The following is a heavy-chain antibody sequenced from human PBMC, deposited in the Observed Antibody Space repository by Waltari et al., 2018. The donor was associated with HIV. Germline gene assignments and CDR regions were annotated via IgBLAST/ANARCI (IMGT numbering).Heavy chain of an antibody. V-gene: IGHV3-53*01. J-gene: IGHJ2*01. CDR2: IYGGGSP. D-gene: IGHD4-17*01. Sequence: EVQVVEYGGSLIQTGGYLRLSCAASGVHLSGWYLTWGRQAPGKGLEWISLIYGGGSPSYADSVKGRFTLSRDTSTNTIYLQMDNLRAEDTAMYHCATTSTVGRNWHFDVWGRGSLVTVSS. CDR1: GVHLSGWY. CDR3: ATTSTVGRNWHFDV.